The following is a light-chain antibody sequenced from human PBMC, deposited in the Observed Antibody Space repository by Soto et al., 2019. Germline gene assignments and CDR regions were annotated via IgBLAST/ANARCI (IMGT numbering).Light chain of an antibody. CDR2: EVS. V-gene: IGLV2-14*01. CDR1: SSDVGGYNY. Sequence: QSALTQPASVSGSPGQSITISCTGTSSDVGGYNYVSWYQQHPGKAPKLMIYEVSNRPSGVSNRFSGSKSGNTASLTISGLQAEDEADYYCSSYTSSSTLVFGVGTQRTVL. CDR3: SSYTSSSTLV. J-gene: IGLJ2*01.